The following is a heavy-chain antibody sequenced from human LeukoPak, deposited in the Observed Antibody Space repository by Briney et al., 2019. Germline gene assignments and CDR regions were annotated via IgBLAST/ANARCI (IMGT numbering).Heavy chain of an antibody. V-gene: IGHV4-39*01. J-gene: IGHJ6*03. Sequence: SETLSLTCTVSGGSISSSSYYWGWVRQPPGKGLEWIGSMSYSGSTYYNPSLKSRVTIAVDTSKTQFSLKLSSVTAADTAVYYCARFYTTSQYGSGYMDVWGKGTTVTVSS. CDR3: ARFYTTSQYGSGYMDV. CDR1: GGSISSSSYY. CDR2: MSYSGST. D-gene: IGHD3-10*01.